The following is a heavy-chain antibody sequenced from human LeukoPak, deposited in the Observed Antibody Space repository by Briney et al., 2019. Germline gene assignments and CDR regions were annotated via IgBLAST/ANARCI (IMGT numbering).Heavy chain of an antibody. V-gene: IGHV1-18*01. CDR1: GYTFISYG. D-gene: IGHD3-3*01. CDR2: ISAYNGNT. J-gene: IGHJ6*03. CDR3: ARGRPYYDFWSGYYKDYYYYYMDV. Sequence: ASVKVSCKASGYTFISYGISWVRQAPGQGLEWMGWISAYNGNTNYAQKLRGRVTMTTDTSTSTAYMELRSLRSDDTAVYYCARGRPYYDFWSGYYKDYYYYYMDVWGKGTTVTVSS.